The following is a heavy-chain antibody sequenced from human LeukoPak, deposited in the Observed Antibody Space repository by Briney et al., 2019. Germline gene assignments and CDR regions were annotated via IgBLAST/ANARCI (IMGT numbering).Heavy chain of an antibody. D-gene: IGHD3-9*01. V-gene: IGHV1-2*06. CDR3: ARDRGHYDILTGYPTCWDY. CDR2: INPNSGGT. CDR1: GYTFTGYY. Sequence: ASVKVSCKASGYTFTGYYMHWVRQAPGQGLEWMGRINPNSGGTNYAQKCQGRVTMIRDTSNSTAYMELRRLRSDDTAVYYCARDRGHYDILTGYPTCWDYWGQGTLVTVSS. J-gene: IGHJ4*02.